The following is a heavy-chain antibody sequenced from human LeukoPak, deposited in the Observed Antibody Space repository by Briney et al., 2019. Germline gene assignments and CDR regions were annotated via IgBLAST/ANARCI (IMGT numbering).Heavy chain of an antibody. D-gene: IGHD6-19*01. Sequence: PSETLSLTCAVSGGSISNYYWSWIRQPPGKGLEYIGYIYYTGSTTYNPSLKSRVTISVDSSKNQFSLRLSSVTAADTAVYYCARLSTTSGWYSWFDPWGQGTLVTVSS. V-gene: IGHV4-59*08. CDR2: IYYTGST. CDR3: ARLSTTSGWYSWFDP. J-gene: IGHJ5*02. CDR1: GGSISNYY.